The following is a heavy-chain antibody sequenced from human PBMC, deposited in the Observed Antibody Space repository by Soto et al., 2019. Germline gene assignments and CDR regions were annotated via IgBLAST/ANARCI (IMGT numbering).Heavy chain of an antibody. D-gene: IGHD1-26*01. CDR1: GFTFSTFA. V-gene: IGHV3-23*01. J-gene: IGHJ4*02. CDR2: ITGGSGFT. Sequence: PVGSLRPSCAASGFTFSTFAMNWVRQAPGKGLEWVSGITGGSGFTFYADSVKGRFTISRDDSENTLFLQMSSLRAEDTAKYYCAKSGPTNYFDFWGQGTLVTVSS. CDR3: AKSGPTNYFDF.